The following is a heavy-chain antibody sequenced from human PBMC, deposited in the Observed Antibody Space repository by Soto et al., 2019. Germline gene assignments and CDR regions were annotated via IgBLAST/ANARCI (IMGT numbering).Heavy chain of an antibody. CDR1: GFTFSDYG. CDR2: ISGGAENT. CDR3: ARDGGGYGFFEP. J-gene: IGHJ5*02. Sequence: EVQLLESGGGLVRPGGSLTLSCIASGFTFSDYGMSWVRQAPGKGLEWVSTISGGAENTHYADSVNGRFIISRDNSKNIQYLQMSGLRAEDTALFYWARDGGGYGFFEPWGQGALVTVSS. V-gene: IGHV3-23*01. D-gene: IGHD3-16*01.